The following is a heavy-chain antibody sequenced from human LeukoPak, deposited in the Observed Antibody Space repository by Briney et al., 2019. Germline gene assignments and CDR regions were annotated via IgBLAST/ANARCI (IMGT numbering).Heavy chain of an antibody. Sequence: PGGSLRLSCAASGFTYADHGMSWVRQAPGKGLEWVSGINWNGGSTGYADSVKGRFTISRDNAKNSLYLQMKSLRAEDTALYYCARDGHSGYDDFDYWGQGTLVTVSS. D-gene: IGHD5-12*01. CDR1: GFTYADHG. V-gene: IGHV3-20*04. CDR3: ARDGHSGYDDFDY. CDR2: INWNGGST. J-gene: IGHJ4*02.